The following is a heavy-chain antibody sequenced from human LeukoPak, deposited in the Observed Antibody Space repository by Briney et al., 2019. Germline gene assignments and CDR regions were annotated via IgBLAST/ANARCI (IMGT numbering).Heavy chain of an antibody. J-gene: IGHJ3*01. CDR3: TKGLYYYDSSGYYAEGFDV. D-gene: IGHD3-22*01. CDR1: GFSFSSYG. CDR2: IYYDGSNK. V-gene: IGHV3-33*06. Sequence: GGSLRLSCAASGFSFSSYGMHWVRQAPGKGLEWVAVIYYDGSNKFYIDSVKGRFTISRDNSKITLYLQMDSLGPEDTAVYYCTKGLYYYDSSGYYAEGFDVWGQGTMVTVSS.